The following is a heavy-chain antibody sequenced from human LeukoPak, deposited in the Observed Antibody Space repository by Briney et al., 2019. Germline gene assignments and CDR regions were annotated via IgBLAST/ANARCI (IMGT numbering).Heavy chain of an antibody. CDR3: ARGPAVYDSSGYYYVDAFDI. D-gene: IGHD3-22*01. V-gene: IGHV3-13*01. CDR2: IGTAGDT. Sequence: GGSLRLSCAASGFTSSSYDMHWVRQATGKGLEWVSAIGTAGDTYYPGSVKGRFTISRENAKNSLYLQMNSLRAGDTAVYYCARGPAVYDSSGYYYVDAFDIWGQGTMVTVSS. J-gene: IGHJ3*02. CDR1: GFTSSSYD.